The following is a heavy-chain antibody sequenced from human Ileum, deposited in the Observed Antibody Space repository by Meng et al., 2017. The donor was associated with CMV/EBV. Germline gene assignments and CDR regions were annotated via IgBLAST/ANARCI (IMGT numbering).Heavy chain of an antibody. Sequence: GGSLRLSCVASGFSISSYWMHWVRRVPGEGLVWISRLNSNGDSPTYADSVKGRFTTSRDKNTLYLQINSLRVEDTAVYYCARGPAEPPNSFTHGLDLWGHGTTVTVSS. D-gene: IGHD1-14*01. J-gene: IGHJ6*02. CDR2: LNSNGDSP. CDR3: ARGPAEPPNSFTHGLDL. CDR1: GFSISSYW. V-gene: IGHV3-74*01.